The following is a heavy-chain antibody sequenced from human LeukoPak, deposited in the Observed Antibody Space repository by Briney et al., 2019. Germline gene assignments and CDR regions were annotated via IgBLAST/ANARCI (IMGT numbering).Heavy chain of an antibody. J-gene: IGHJ4*02. Sequence: PGGSLRLSCAASGFTFDDYALHWVRQAPGKGLEWVSSISWNSGSIGYADSVKGRFTISRDNAKNSLYLQMNSLRAEDTALYYCTKGRVYDSSGGPFDYWGQGTLVTVSS. CDR2: ISWNSGSI. D-gene: IGHD3-22*01. CDR3: TKGRVYDSSGGPFDY. CDR1: GFTFDDYA. V-gene: IGHV3-9*01.